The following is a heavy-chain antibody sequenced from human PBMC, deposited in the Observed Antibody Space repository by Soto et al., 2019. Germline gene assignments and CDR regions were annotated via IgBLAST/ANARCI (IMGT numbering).Heavy chain of an antibody. J-gene: IGHJ3*02. CDR2: ISYDGSNK. D-gene: IGHD1-26*01. CDR1: GFTFSSYG. Sequence: GGSLRLSCAASGFTFSSYGMHWVRQAPGKGLEWVAVISYDGSNKYYADSVKSRFTISRDNSKNTLYLQMNSLRAEDTAVYYCAKDPRWEAFDIWGQGTMVTVSS. CDR3: AKDPRWEAFDI. V-gene: IGHV3-30*18.